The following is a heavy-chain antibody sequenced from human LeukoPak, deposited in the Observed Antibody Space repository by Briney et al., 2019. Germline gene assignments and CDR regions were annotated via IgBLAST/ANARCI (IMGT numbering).Heavy chain of an antibody. CDR1: GYTFTSCA. V-gene: IGHV1-3*01. Sequence: ASVKVSCKASGYTFTSCAMHWVRQAPGQRLEWMGWINAGNGNTKYSQKFQGRVTITRDTSASTAYMELSSLRSEDTAVYYCARRVIAAAGTNYYYYGMDVWGQGTTVTVSS. D-gene: IGHD6-13*01. J-gene: IGHJ6*02. CDR3: ARRVIAAAGTNYYYYGMDV. CDR2: INAGNGNT.